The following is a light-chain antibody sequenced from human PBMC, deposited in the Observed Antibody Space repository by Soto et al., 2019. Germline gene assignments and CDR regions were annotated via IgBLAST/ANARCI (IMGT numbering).Light chain of an antibody. CDR2: SNN. CDR3: AAWDGSLTGYV. CDR1: SSNIGSNT. V-gene: IGLV1-44*01. Sequence: QAVLTQPPSASGTPGQRVTISCSGSSSNIGSNTVNWYQQLPGTAPKLLIYSNNQRPSEVPDRLSGSMSGTSASLAISGLQSGDEADYCCAAWDGSLTGYVVGTGTKVTVL. J-gene: IGLJ1*01.